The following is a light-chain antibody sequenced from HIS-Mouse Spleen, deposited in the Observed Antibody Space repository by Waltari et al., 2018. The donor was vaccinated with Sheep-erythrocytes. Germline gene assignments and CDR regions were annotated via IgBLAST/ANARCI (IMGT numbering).Light chain of an antibody. Sequence: DIVMTQSPLSLPVTPGEPASISCRSSQSLLHSNGYNYLDWYLQKPGQARQLLIYLVSNRASGVPDRFSGSGSGTDFTLKISRVEAEDVGVYYCMQALQTPPTFGQGTKVEIK. J-gene: IGKJ1*01. CDR3: MQALQTPPT. V-gene: IGKV2-28*01. CDR1: QSLLHSNGYNY. CDR2: LVS.